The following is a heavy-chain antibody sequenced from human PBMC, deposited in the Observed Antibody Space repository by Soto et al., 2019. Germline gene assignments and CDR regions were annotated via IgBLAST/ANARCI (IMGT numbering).Heavy chain of an antibody. CDR1: AFTFSNYA. Sequence: GGSLRLSCAASAFTFSNYAMAWVRQAPGKGLEWVSSIGNYGGDISYADSVKGRFTISRDNSKNTLYLQMNSLRDEDTAVYYCVRSRSGAVADSFDYWGQGTLVTVSS. J-gene: IGHJ4*02. V-gene: IGHV3-23*01. D-gene: IGHD3-10*01. CDR2: IGNYGGDI. CDR3: VRSRSGAVADSFDY.